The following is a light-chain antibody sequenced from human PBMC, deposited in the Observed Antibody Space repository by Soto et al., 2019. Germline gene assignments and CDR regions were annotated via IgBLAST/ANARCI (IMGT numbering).Light chain of an antibody. CDR2: VGPGGVVG. V-gene: IGLV9-49*01. CDR1: SGYSNYK. CDR3: GTDHGSGSNFVRV. J-gene: IGLJ3*02. Sequence: QSVLTQPPSASASLGASATLTCTLSSGYSNYKVDWYQQRPGKGPRFVMRVGPGGVVGSRGDGIPDRFSVLGSGLNRYLTIKNIHEEDESDYHCGTDHGSGSNFVRVFGGGTKVTVL.